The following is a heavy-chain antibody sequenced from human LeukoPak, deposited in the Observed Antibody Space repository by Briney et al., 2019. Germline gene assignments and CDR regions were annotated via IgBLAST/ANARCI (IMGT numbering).Heavy chain of an antibody. Sequence: ASVKVSCKASGYTFTSYGISWVRQAPGQGLEWMGWISSYNGNTNYAQKLQGRVTMTTDTSTSTAYMELRSLRSDDTAVYYCARDRFEYSSSSGWFDPWGQGTLVTVSS. J-gene: IGHJ5*02. D-gene: IGHD6-6*01. CDR1: GYTFTSYG. CDR2: ISSYNGNT. CDR3: ARDRFEYSSSSGWFDP. V-gene: IGHV1-18*01.